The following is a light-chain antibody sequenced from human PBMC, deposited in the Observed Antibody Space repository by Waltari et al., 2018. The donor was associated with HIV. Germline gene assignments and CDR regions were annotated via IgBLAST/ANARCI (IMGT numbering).Light chain of an antibody. V-gene: IGLV1-40*01. CDR2: GNI. CDR1: SSNIGANYG. J-gene: IGLJ3*02. Sequence: QSILTQPPSVSGAPGQRVTISCTGSSSNIGANYGVHWYQQFPGTAHKLLIYGNINRPSGVPDRFSGSKSGTSASLAITGLQAEDEADYYCQSYDSSLRVRVFGGGTKLTVL. CDR3: QSYDSSLRVRV.